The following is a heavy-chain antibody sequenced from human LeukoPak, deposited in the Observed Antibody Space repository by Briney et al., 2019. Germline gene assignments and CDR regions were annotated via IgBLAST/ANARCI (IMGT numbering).Heavy chain of an antibody. CDR1: GASISSSSYY. CDR2: IYYSGST. V-gene: IGHV4-39*07. CDR3: ARGGLWFDP. Sequence: SETLSLTCTVSGASISSSSYYWGWIRQPPGKGLEWIGNIYYSGSTYYNPSLKSRVTISVDTSKNQFSLRVRSVTAADTAVYYCARGGLWFDPWGQGTLVTVSS. J-gene: IGHJ5*02.